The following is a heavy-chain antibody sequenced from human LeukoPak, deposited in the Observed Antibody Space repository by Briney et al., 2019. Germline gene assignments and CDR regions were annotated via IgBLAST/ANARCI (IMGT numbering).Heavy chain of an antibody. D-gene: IGHD3-10*01. Sequence: GGSLRLSCAASGSTFSTDAMHWVRQAPGKGLEWVAVISDDGSKIYYADSVKGRFTISRDNSKNTLYLQMNSLKTEDTAVYYCTTDLWYYGSGSYYNPSFDYWGQGTLVTVSS. CDR1: GSTFSTDA. J-gene: IGHJ4*02. V-gene: IGHV3-30*04. CDR3: TTDLWYYGSGSYYNPSFDY. CDR2: ISDDGSKI.